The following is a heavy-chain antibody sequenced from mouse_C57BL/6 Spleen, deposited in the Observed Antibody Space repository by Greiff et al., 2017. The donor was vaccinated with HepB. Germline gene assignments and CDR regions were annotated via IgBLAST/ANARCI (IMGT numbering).Heavy chain of an antibody. CDR1: GFTFSSYA. Sequence: EVKLVESGGGLVKPGGSLKLSCAASGFTFSSYAMSWVRQTPEKRLEWVATISDGGSYTYYPDNVKGRFTISRDNAKNNLYLQMSHLKSEDTAMYYCARDNSPLYGNHWYFDVWGTGTTVTVSS. J-gene: IGHJ1*03. D-gene: IGHD2-1*01. CDR3: ARDNSPLYGNHWYFDV. V-gene: IGHV5-4*01. CDR2: ISDGGSYT.